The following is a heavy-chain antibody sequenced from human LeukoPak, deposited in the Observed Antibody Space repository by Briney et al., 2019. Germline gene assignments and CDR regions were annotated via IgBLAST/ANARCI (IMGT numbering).Heavy chain of an antibody. V-gene: IGHV4-39*07. Sequence: PSETLSLTCTVSGGAISSGGYYWSWIRQPPGKGLEWIGEINHSGSTNYNPSLKSRVTISVDTSKNQFSLKLSSVTAADTAVYYCARAHYGSGSYYNWIDYWGQGTLVTVSS. CDR2: INHSGST. J-gene: IGHJ4*02. CDR1: GGAISSGGYY. D-gene: IGHD3-10*01. CDR3: ARAHYGSGSYYNWIDY.